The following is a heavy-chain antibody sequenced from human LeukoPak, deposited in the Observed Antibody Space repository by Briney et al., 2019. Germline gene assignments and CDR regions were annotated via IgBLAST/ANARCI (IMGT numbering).Heavy chain of an antibody. V-gene: IGHV1-8*01. D-gene: IGHD3-3*01. CDR1: GYTFTSYD. J-gene: IGHJ6*02. Sequence: ASVKVSCKASGYTFTSYDINWVRQATGQGLEWMGWMNPNSGNTGYAQKFQGRVTMTRNTSISTAYMELSSLRSGDTAVYYCARGHYDFWSGYSYYYGMDVWGQGTTVTVSS. CDR2: MNPNSGNT. CDR3: ARGHYDFWSGYSYYYGMDV.